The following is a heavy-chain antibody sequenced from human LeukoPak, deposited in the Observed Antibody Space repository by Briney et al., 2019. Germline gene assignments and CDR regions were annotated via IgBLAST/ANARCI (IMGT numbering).Heavy chain of an antibody. J-gene: IGHJ4*02. CDR1: GYTFTSYG. CDR3: ASGKNYDFWSGYPPFDY. CDR2: ISAYNGNT. Sequence: GASVKVSCKASGYTFTSYGISWVRRAPGQGLEWMGWISAYNGNTNYAQKLQGRVTMTTDTSTSTAYMELRSLRSDDTAVYYCASGKNYDFWSGYPPFDYWGQGTLVTVSS. D-gene: IGHD3-3*01. V-gene: IGHV1-18*01.